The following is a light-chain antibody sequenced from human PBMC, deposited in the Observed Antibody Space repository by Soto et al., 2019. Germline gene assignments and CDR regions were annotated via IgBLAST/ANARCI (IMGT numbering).Light chain of an antibody. V-gene: IGKV3-20*01. J-gene: IGKJ5*01. Sequence: QSPGTLSLSPGEGATLSCRASETIRNNYLAWYQQKPGQAPRLLIYGASVRATGVPDRFSGSGSGTDFTLTISRLEPEDFAVYYCQQYTSSLNTFGQGTQLEIK. CDR1: ETIRNNY. CDR2: GAS. CDR3: QQYTSSLNT.